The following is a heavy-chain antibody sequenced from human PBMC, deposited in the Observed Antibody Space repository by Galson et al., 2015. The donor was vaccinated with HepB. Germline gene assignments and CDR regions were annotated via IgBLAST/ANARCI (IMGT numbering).Heavy chain of an antibody. V-gene: IGHV5-51*01. Sequence: QSGAEVKKPGESLKISCGASGYSFTNSWIAWVRQMPGKGLEWMGIIYPGDSETRYSPSFQGQVTISADKSITTAYLQWTRLKASDTAMYYCARKNQRAAGNFDHWGQGTLVTVSS. CDR3: ARKNQRAAGNFDH. CDR1: GYSFTNSW. J-gene: IGHJ4*02. D-gene: IGHD1-1*01. CDR2: IYPGDSET.